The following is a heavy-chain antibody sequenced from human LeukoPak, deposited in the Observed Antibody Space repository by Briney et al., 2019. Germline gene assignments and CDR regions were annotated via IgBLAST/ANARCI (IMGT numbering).Heavy chain of an antibody. D-gene: IGHD1-26*01. J-gene: IGHJ4*02. Sequence: GGSLRLSCAASGFTFSSYAMSWVRQAPGKGLEWVSGISGSGGSTYYADSVKGRFTISRDNAKNTLFLQMNSLRAEDTAVYYCVRDGVGAPPFDYWGQGALVTVSS. CDR1: GFTFSSYA. CDR3: VRDGVGAPPFDY. CDR2: ISGSGGST. V-gene: IGHV3-23*01.